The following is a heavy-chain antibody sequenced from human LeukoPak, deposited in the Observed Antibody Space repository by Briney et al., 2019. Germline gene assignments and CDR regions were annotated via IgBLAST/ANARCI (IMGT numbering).Heavy chain of an antibody. V-gene: IGHV3-23*01. Sequence: GGSLRLSCAASGFTFSSYAMSWVRQAPGKGLEWVSALSGSGGSTYYADSVKGRFTISRDNSKNTLYLQMNSLRDEDTAVYYCAKTVSRPSGSYFDYWGQGTLVTVSS. CDR3: AKTVSRPSGSYFDY. CDR2: LSGSGGST. D-gene: IGHD3-10*01. CDR1: GFTFSSYA. J-gene: IGHJ4*02.